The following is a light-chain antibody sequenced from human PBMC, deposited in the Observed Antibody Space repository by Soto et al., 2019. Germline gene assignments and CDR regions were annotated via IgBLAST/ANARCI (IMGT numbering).Light chain of an antibody. V-gene: IGKV1-39*01. CDR1: QSISRY. Sequence: DIQITQSPSSLSASVGDRVTITCRASQSISRYLNWYQQKPGKAPNLLIYVASSLHSEVPSRFSGSGSGTDFTLTITSLQPEDFATYYCQQSYGTPITFGQGTRLEIK. CDR3: QQSYGTPIT. J-gene: IGKJ5*01. CDR2: VAS.